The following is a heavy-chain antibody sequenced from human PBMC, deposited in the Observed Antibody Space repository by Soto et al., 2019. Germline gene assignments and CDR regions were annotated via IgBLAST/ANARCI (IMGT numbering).Heavy chain of an antibody. CDR3: ARAREGGARPIDY. D-gene: IGHD1-26*01. V-gene: IGHV4-31*03. J-gene: IGHJ4*02. CDR1: GGSISSGGYY. CDR2: IYYSGST. Sequence: QVQLQESGPGLVKPSQTLSLTCTVSGGSISSGGYYWSWILQHPGKGLEWIGYIYYSGSTYYNPSLKSRVTISVDTSKNQFSLKLSSVTAADTAVYYCARAREGGARPIDYWGQGTLVTVSS.